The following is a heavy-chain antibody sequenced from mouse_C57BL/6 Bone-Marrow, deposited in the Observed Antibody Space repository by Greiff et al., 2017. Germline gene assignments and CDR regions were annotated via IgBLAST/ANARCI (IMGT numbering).Heavy chain of an antibody. CDR1: GFTFSDYG. CDR2: ISTLAYSI. J-gene: IGHJ4*01. V-gene: IGHV5-15*01. Sequence: EVQLVESGGGLVQPGGSLKLSWAASGFTFSDYGMAWVRQAPRKGPEWVAFISTLAYSIYYADTVTGRFTISRENAKNTLYLEMSSLRSEDTAMYYGARRGYGPYYAMDYWGQGTPVTVSS. CDR3: ARRGYGPYYAMDY. D-gene: IGHD2-2*01.